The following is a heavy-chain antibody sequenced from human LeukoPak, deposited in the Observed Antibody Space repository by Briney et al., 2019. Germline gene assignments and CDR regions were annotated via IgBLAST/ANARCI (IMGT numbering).Heavy chain of an antibody. CDR2: ISGSGGST. CDR3: AKGYSSGWYGGALDAFDI. Sequence: GGSLRLSCAASGFTFSSYAMSWVRQAPGKGLEWVSAISGSGGSTYYADSVKGRFTISRDNSKNTLYLQMNSLRAEDTAVYYCAKGYSSGWYGGALDAFDIWGQGTMVTVSS. CDR1: GFTFSSYA. V-gene: IGHV3-23*01. D-gene: IGHD6-19*01. J-gene: IGHJ3*02.